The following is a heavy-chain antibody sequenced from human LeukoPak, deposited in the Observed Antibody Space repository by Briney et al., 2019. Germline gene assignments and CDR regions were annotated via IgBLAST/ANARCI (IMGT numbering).Heavy chain of an antibody. J-gene: IGHJ4*02. D-gene: IGHD3-10*01. CDR3: ATQHTLWSPLDC. CDR2: ISYDGSNK. Sequence: GGSLRLSCAASGFTFSSYGMHWVRQAPGKGLEWVAFISYDGSNKYYAYSVRGRFTISRDKSKNTLDLQMNSLRGEDTAVYYCATQHTLWSPLDCWGQGTLVTVSS. CDR1: GFTFSSYG. V-gene: IGHV3-30*03.